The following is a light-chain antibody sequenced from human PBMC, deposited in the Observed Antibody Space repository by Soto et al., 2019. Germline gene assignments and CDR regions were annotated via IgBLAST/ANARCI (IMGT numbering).Light chain of an antibody. V-gene: IGKV3-11*01. CDR3: QQRSDWSLT. CDR1: QSVSSY. CDR2: DAS. J-gene: IGKJ4*01. Sequence: EIVLTQSPTTLSLSPGERATLSCRASQSVSSYFAWYQQKPGQAPRLLIYDASTRAAGIPARFSGRGSGTDFTLTISSLEPEDFAVYYCQQRSDWSLTFGGGTKVEIK.